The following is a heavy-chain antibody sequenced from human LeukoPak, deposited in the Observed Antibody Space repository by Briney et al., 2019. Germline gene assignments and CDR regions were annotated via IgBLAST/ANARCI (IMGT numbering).Heavy chain of an antibody. D-gene: IGHD3-10*01. CDR1: GGTFSSYA. V-gene: IGHV1-69*13. J-gene: IGHJ3*02. CDR2: IIPIFGTA. CDR3: AREGGGKLLWFGELLGAFDI. Sequence: VKVSCKASGGTFSSYAISWVRQAPGQGLEWMGGIIPIFGTANYAQKFQGRVMITADESTSTAYMELSSLRSEDTAVYYCAREGGGKLLWFGELLGAFDIWGQGTMVTVSS.